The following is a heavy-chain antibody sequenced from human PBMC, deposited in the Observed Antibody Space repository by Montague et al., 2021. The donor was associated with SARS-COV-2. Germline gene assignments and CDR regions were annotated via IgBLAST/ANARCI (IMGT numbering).Heavy chain of an antibody. D-gene: IGHD3-10*01. Sequence: SETLSLTCALYGGSCSGLQWSRMRESPGKGQERFGEINQSGSTNYNVSLKSRLTMSLDTSKNQVSLKLSSVTAADTAVYYCATSSSRSYYVGLDYWGQGTLVTVTS. CDR1: GGSCSGLQ. J-gene: IGHJ4*02. CDR2: INQSGST. V-gene: IGHV4-34*01. CDR3: ATSSSRSYYVGLDY.